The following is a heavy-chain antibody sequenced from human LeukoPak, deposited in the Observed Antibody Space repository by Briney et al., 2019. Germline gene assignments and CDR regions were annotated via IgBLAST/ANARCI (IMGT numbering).Heavy chain of an antibody. D-gene: IGHD4-23*01. J-gene: IGHJ3*01. Sequence: SETLSLTCTVSGGSISSYYWSWIRQPPGKGLEWIGYIYYSGSTNYNPSLKSRVTISVDTSKNQFSLKLSSVTAADTAVYYCARDGYGGNSELWGQGTMVTVSS. CDR1: GGSISSYY. CDR2: IYYSGST. CDR3: ARDGYGGNSEL. V-gene: IGHV4-59*01.